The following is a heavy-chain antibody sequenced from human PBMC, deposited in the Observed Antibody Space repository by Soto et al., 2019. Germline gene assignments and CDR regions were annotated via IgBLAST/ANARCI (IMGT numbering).Heavy chain of an antibody. J-gene: IGHJ5*02. CDR1: GFTFSSYS. V-gene: IGHV3-48*02. Sequence: EVQLVESGGGLVQPGGSLRLSCAASGFTFSSYSMNWVRQAPGKGLEWVSYISSSSSTIYYADSVKGRFTISRDNAKNSLYLQMNSLIDEDTAVYYCARGKYYYDSTLNWFDPWGQGTLVTVSS. D-gene: IGHD3-22*01. CDR2: ISSSSSTI. CDR3: ARGKYYYDSTLNWFDP.